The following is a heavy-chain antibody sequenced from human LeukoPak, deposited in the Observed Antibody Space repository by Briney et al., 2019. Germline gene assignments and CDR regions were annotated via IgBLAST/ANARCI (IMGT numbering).Heavy chain of an antibody. CDR1: GFTFSRHG. Sequence: GSLRLSCAASGFTFSRHGMSWVRQAPGKGLEWVATIKQGGSENYYVDSVKGRFAISRDNAKNSLYLQMNSLRAEDTAVYYCARVGTGDLSGAFDVWGQGTMVTVSS. CDR2: IKQGGSEN. V-gene: IGHV3-7*01. CDR3: ARVGTGDLSGAFDV. D-gene: IGHD7-27*01. J-gene: IGHJ3*01.